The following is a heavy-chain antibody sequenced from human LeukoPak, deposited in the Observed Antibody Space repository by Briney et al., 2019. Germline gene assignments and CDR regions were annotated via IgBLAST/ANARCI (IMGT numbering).Heavy chain of an antibody. CDR2: ISGSGGST. V-gene: IGHV3-23*01. J-gene: IGHJ4*02. D-gene: IGHD6-13*01. CDR1: GFTFSSYA. Sequence: GGSLRLSCAASGFTFSSYAMSWVRQAPGKGVEWVSAISGSGGSTYYADSVKGRFTISRDNSKNTLYLQMNSLRAEDTAVYYCARHNRIAAAGCHFDYWGQGTLVTVSS. CDR3: ARHNRIAAAGCHFDY.